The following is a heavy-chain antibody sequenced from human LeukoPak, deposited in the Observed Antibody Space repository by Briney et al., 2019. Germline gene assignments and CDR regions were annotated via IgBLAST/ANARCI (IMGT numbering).Heavy chain of an antibody. V-gene: IGHV3-23*01. D-gene: IGHD3-16*01. Sequence: PGGSLRLSCAGSGFSFSSHGMNWVRQAPGKGLEWVSGISPSGDITYYTDSVRGRFTIFRDNFKNTLSLQVNSLRAEDTAMYYCAKDDDWGRYKHWGQGTLVTV. J-gene: IGHJ1*01. CDR2: ISPSGDIT. CDR3: AKDDDWGRYKH. CDR1: GFSFSSHG.